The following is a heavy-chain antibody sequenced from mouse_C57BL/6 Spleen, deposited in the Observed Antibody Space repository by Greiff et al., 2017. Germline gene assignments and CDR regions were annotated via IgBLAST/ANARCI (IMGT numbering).Heavy chain of an antibody. J-gene: IGHJ2*01. CDR2: IYPGDGDT. V-gene: IGHV1-82*01. D-gene: IGHD1-1*01. CDR1: GYAFSSSW. Sequence: VKLMESGPELVKPGASVKISCKASGYAFSSSWMNWVKQRPGKGLEWIGRIYPGDGDTNYNGKFKGKATLTADKSSSTAYMQLSSLTSEDSAVYFCARWGSSSYYFDYWGQGTTLTVSS. CDR3: ARWGSSSYYFDY.